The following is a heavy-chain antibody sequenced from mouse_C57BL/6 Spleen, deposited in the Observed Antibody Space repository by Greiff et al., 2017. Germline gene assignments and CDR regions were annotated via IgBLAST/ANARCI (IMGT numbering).Heavy chain of an antibody. J-gene: IGHJ1*03. CDR1: GYSFTGYY. CDR2: IYPYNGVS. Sequence: EVQLQQSGPELVKPGASVKISCKASGYSFTGYYMHWVKQSHGNILDWIGEIYPYNGVSSYNQKFKGKATLTVDKSSRTAHMELRSLTSEDSAVYYCARVYYEYDGGDFDVWGTGTTVTVSS. V-gene: IGHV1-31*01. CDR3: ARVYYEYDGGDFDV. D-gene: IGHD2-4*01.